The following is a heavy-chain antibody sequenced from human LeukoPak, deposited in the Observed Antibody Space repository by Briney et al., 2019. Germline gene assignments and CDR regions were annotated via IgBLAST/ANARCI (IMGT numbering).Heavy chain of an antibody. CDR1: RFTFSSYS. V-gene: IGHV3-21*01. D-gene: IGHD3-22*01. J-gene: IGHJ4*02. CDR2: ISSSSSYI. Sequence: GGSLRLSCAASRFTFSSYSMNWVRQAPGKGLEWVSSISSSSSYIYYADSVKGRFTISRDNAKNSLYLQMNSLRAEDTAVYYCARVNPPEYYYDSSGHEDYWGQGTLVTVSS. CDR3: ARVNPPEYYYDSSGHEDY.